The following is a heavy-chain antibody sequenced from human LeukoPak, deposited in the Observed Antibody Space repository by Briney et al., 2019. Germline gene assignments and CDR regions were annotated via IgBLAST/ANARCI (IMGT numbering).Heavy chain of an antibody. V-gene: IGHV4-34*01. CDR3: ARAITMVRGGGWFDP. Sequence: PSETLSLTCAVYGGSFSGYYWSWIRQPPGKGLEWIGYIYHSGSTYYNPSLKSRVTISVDRSKNQFSLKLSSVTAADTAVYYCARAITMVRGGGWFDPWGQGTLVTVSS. D-gene: IGHD3-10*01. CDR1: GGSFSGYY. J-gene: IGHJ5*02. CDR2: IYHSGST.